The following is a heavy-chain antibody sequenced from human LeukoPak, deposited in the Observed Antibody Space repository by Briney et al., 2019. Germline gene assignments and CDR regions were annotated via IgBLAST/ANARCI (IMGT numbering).Heavy chain of an antibody. V-gene: IGHV1-2*02. CDR3: ARRITMVRGVISQSNWFDP. Sequence: ASVKVSCKASGYTFIDYYMHWVRQAPGQGLEWMGWINPNSGGTNYAQKFQGRVTMTRDTSISTAHMELSRLRSDDTAVYYCARRITMVRGVISQSNWFDPWGQGTLVTVSS. CDR2: INPNSGGT. D-gene: IGHD3-10*01. J-gene: IGHJ5*02. CDR1: GYTFIDYY.